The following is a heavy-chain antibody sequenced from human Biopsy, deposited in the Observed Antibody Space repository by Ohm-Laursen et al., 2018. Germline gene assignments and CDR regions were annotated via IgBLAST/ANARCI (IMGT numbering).Heavy chain of an antibody. J-gene: IGHJ6*02. Sequence: SDTLSLTCTVYDESFNGYYWSWIRQTPGKGLEWIGEINHSGRTNYNPSLKSRVTISVDTSKNQFSLKVRSVTAADTAVYYCVRGVDYYDPYHYCALDVWGQGTTVTVSS. V-gene: IGHV4-34*01. CDR3: VRGVDYYDPYHYCALDV. D-gene: IGHD3-22*01. CDR1: DESFNGYY. CDR2: INHSGRT.